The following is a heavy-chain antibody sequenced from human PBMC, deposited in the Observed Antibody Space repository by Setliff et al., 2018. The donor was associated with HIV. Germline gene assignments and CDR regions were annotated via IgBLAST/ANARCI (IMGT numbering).Heavy chain of an antibody. CDR1: SGSFSGYR. D-gene: IGHD3-22*01. Sequence: SETLSLTCAVYSGSFSGYRWTWIRQPPGEGLEWIGEINHRGSTTYNPSLRSRVTISVDTSKNQFSLKLNSVTAADTAVYHCARGDYYDSTGYEGLDSWGRGTLVTVSS. J-gene: IGHJ4*02. V-gene: IGHV4-34*01. CDR3: ARGDYYDSTGYEGLDS. CDR2: INHRGST.